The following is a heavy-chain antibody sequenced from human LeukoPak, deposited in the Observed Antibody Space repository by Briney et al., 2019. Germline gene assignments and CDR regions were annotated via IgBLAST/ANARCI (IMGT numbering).Heavy chain of an antibody. Sequence: SETLSLTCAVYGGSFSGYYWSWIRQPPGKGLEWIGEINHSGSTNYNPSLKSRVTISVDTSKNQFSLKLSSVTAADTAVYYCATRHITSFYWGQGTLVTVSS. D-gene: IGHD3-3*01. CDR1: GGSFSGYY. V-gene: IGHV4-34*01. CDR2: INHSGST. J-gene: IGHJ4*02. CDR3: ATRHITSFY.